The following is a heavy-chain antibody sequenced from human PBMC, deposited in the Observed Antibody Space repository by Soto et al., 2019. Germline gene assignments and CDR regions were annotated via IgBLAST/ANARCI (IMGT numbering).Heavy chain of an antibody. Sequence: AAAVKVSCKASGYTFTSYGISWVRQAPGQGLEWMGWISAYNGNTNYAQKLQGRVTMTTDTSTSTAYMELRSLRDEDTAVYYCARDRCYDGTCYSASDSWGQGTLVTVSS. V-gene: IGHV1-18*04. CDR2: ISAYNGNT. CDR1: GYTFTSYG. J-gene: IGHJ5*01. CDR3: ARDRCYDGTCYSASDS. D-gene: IGHD2-15*01.